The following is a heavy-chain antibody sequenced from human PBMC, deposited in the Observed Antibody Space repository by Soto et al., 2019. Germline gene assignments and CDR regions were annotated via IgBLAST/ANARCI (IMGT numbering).Heavy chain of an antibody. CDR2: ISGNSDTI. V-gene: IGHV3-9*01. CDR3: AKDVNVVSSGWFDS. D-gene: IGHD2-15*01. Sequence: EVQLVESGGSLVQPGRSLRLSCATSGFTFDHYAMHWVRQLPGEGLEWVSTISGNSDTIDYADSVKGRFTSARDNAKRSLYLQMNSLRPDDSATYYCAKDVNVVSSGWFDSWGQGTLAIVTS. CDR1: GFTFDHYA. J-gene: IGHJ5*01.